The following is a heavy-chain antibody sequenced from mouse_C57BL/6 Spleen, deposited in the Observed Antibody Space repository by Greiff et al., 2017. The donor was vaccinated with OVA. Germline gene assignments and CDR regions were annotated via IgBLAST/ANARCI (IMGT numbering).Heavy chain of an antibody. CDR1: GYAFSSSW. CDR3: EISRYYGIDY. Sequence: VQLQQSGPELVKPGASVKISCKASGYAFSSSWMNWVKQRPGKGLEWIGRIYPGDGDTNYNGKFKGKATLTADKSSSTAYMQLSSLTAEDSAVYFCEISRYYGIDYWGQGTTLTVSS. J-gene: IGHJ2*01. D-gene: IGHD1-1*01. CDR2: IYPGDGDT. V-gene: IGHV1-82*01.